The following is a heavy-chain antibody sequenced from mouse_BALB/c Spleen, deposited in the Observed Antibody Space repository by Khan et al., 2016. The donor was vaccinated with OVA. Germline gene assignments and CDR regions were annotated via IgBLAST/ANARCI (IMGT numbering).Heavy chain of an antibody. Sequence: QVQLQQSGPGLVAPSQSLSITCTVSGFSLSSYNIHWVRQPPGKGLEWLGMIWGGGGTDYNSTLKIRLSISKDKSKSQVFLKMNSLQTDDTAMYYCARAYYRYDGYDAMDYWGQGTSVTVSS. CDR3: ARAYYRYDGYDAMDY. CDR1: GFSLSSYN. J-gene: IGHJ4*01. D-gene: IGHD2-14*01. V-gene: IGHV2-6-4*01. CDR2: IWGGGGT.